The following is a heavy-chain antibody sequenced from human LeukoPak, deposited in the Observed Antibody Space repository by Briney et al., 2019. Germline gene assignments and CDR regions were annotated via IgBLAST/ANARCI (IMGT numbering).Heavy chain of an antibody. CDR3: ARETKLMGYSSGLGFNY. V-gene: IGHV4-59*01. J-gene: IGHJ6*02. CDR1: GSSISSWY. D-gene: IGHD6-19*01. CDR2: IYDSGNT. Sequence: SETLSLTCTVSGSSISSWYWSWIRQPPGKGLEWIGYIYDSGNTNYNPSLKTRVTISADTSENQLSLNLTSVTAADTAVYYCARETKLMGYSSGLGFNYWGQGTTVTVSS.